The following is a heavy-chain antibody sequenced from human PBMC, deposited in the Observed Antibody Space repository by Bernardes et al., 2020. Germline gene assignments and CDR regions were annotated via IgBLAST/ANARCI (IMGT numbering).Heavy chain of an antibody. D-gene: IGHD1-20*01. Sequence: GGSLRLSCTASGFTFSTYEMNWVRQAPGKGLEWVSFITSGGNTRYYADSVKVRFTISRYNAANSLYLQMDNLRAADTDDYYCARDSPPYNWNYNYYYMDVWGKGTAVTVSS. CDR3: ARDSPPYNWNYNYYYMDV. V-gene: IGHV3-48*03. CDR2: ITSGGNTR. J-gene: IGHJ6*03. CDR1: GFTFSTYE.